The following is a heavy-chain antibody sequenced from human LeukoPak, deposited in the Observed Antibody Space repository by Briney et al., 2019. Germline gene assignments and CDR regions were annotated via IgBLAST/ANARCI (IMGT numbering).Heavy chain of an antibody. Sequence: PGGSLRLSCAASGFTFSSYAMSWVRQAPGKGLEWVSAISGSGGSTYYADSVKGRFTISRDNSKNTLYLQMNSLRAEDTAVYYCANLRWGYSYGYGGSDYWGQGTLVTVSS. D-gene: IGHD5-18*01. CDR1: GFTFSSYA. CDR3: ANLRWGYSYGYGGSDY. CDR2: ISGSGGST. V-gene: IGHV3-23*01. J-gene: IGHJ4*02.